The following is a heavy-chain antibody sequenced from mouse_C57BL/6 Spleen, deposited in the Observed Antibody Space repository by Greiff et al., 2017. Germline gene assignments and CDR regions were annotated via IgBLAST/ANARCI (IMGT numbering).Heavy chain of an antibody. CDR1: GFTFSSYT. CDR2: ISGGGGNT. Sequence: EVKLMESGGGLVKPGGSLKLSCAASGFTFSSYTMSWVRQTPEKRLEWVATISGGGGNTYYPDSVKGRFTISRDNAKNPRYLQMSSLRSEDTALYYCARQGSYGSSPAWFAYWGQGTLVTVSA. J-gene: IGHJ3*01. D-gene: IGHD1-1*01. CDR3: ARQGSYGSSPAWFAY. V-gene: IGHV5-9*01.